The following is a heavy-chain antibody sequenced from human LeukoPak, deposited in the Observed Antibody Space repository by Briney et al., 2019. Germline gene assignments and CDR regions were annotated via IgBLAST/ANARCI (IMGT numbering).Heavy chain of an antibody. Sequence: GGSLRLSCAASGFTFSTYTMTWVRQAPGKGLECVSTINGRGGDTYYADSVKGRFTISRDNSRNTVYLQMNSLRAEDTAVYYCARVSDFGDYFDYWGQGTLVTVSS. V-gene: IGHV3-23*01. CDR1: GFTFSTYT. CDR3: ARVSDFGDYFDY. CDR2: INGRGGDT. D-gene: IGHD4-17*01. J-gene: IGHJ4*02.